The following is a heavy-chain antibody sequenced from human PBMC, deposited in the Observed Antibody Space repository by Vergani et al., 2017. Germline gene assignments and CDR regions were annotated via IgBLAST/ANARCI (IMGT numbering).Heavy chain of an antibody. J-gene: IGHJ6*04. CDR2: IYYSGST. D-gene: IGHD3-22*01. Sequence: QLQLQESGPGLVKPSETLSLTCTVSGGPISSSSYYWGWIRQPPGKGLEWIGSIYYSGSTYYNPSLKSRVTISVDTSKNQFSLKLSSVTAADTAVYYCARVLGGYHTVREYYYYYGMDVWGEGTTVTVSS. V-gene: IGHV4-39*01. CDR3: ARVLGGYHTVREYYYYYGMDV. CDR1: GGPISSSSYY.